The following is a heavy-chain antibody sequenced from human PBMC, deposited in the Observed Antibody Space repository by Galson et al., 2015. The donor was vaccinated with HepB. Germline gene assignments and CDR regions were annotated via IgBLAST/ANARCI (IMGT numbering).Heavy chain of an antibody. CDR1: EFSFRSYG. CDR3: ARDLCSGSSCFPDY. CDR2: IWYDERNS. D-gene: IGHD2-15*01. Sequence: SLRLSCAPSEFSFRSYGMQWVRQAPGQALEWVAAIWYDERNSYSVEYVKGRFTISRDNSKNTLYLQMNSLRAEDTAVYYCARDLCSGSSCFPDYWGQGTLVTVSS. V-gene: IGHV3-33*01. J-gene: IGHJ4*02.